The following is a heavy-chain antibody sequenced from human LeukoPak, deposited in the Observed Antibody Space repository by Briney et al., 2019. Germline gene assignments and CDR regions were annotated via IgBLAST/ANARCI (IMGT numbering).Heavy chain of an antibody. D-gene: IGHD2-2*02. Sequence: GSLRLSCAASNISVSDHFVTWVRQAPGKGLECVAVLYTGGSTFYADSVQGRFTISRDNSLNTLFLQMDNLRGDDTAVYYYTSSRYKSGPRPRYFQHWGQGTLVIVSS. J-gene: IGHJ1*01. CDR1: NISVSDHF. CDR3: TSSRYKSGPRPRYFQH. V-gene: IGHV3-53*01. CDR2: LYTGGST.